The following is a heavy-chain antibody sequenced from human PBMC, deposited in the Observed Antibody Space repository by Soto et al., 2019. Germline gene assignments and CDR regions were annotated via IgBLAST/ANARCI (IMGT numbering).Heavy chain of an antibody. D-gene: IGHD3-10*01. Sequence: SETLSLTCTVSGGSISSSSYYWGWIRQPPGKGLEWIGSIYYSGSTYYNPSLKSRVTISVDTSKNQFSLKLSSVTAADTAVYYCARLVKGGPDSGYYSYGMDVWGQGTTVTVSS. CDR2: IYYSGST. CDR3: ARLVKGGPDSGYYSYGMDV. CDR1: GGSISSSSYY. J-gene: IGHJ6*02. V-gene: IGHV4-39*01.